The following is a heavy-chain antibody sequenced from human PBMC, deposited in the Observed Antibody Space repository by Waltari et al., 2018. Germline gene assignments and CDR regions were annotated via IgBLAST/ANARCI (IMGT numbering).Heavy chain of an antibody. V-gene: IGHV3-7*01. CDR1: GFTFSSYW. J-gene: IGHJ4*02. D-gene: IGHD4-17*01. Sequence: EVQLVESGGGLVQPGGSLRLSCAASGFTFSSYWMSWVRQAPGKGREWVANIKQDGSEKYYVDSVKGRFTISRDNAKNSLYLQMNSLRAEDTAVYYCARDYGDYVFSYWGQGTLVTVSS. CDR2: IKQDGSEK. CDR3: ARDYGDYVFSY.